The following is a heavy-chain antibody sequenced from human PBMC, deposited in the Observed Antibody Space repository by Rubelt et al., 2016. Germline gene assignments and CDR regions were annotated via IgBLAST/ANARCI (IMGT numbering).Heavy chain of an antibody. D-gene: IGHD3-10*01. CDR2: IRSKANSYAT. J-gene: IGHJ5*02. CDR1: A. CDR3: ATRSEDMVRGVIINWFDP. V-gene: IGHV3-73*01. Sequence: AMHWVRQASGKGLEWVGRIRSKANSYATAYAASVKGRFTISRDDSKNTAYLQMNSLKTEDTAVYYCATRSEDMVRGVIINWFDPWGQGTLVTVSS.